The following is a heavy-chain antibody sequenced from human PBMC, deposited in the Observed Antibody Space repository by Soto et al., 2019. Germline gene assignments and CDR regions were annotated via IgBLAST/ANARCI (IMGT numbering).Heavy chain of an antibody. D-gene: IGHD2-2*01. CDR2: ISGSGGST. V-gene: IGHV3-23*01. CDR3: ANGNSYPYYYYGMDV. CDR1: GFTFSSYA. Sequence: VGSLRLSCAASGFTFSSYAMSWVRQAPGKGLEWVSAISGSGGSTYYADSVKGRFTISRDNSKNTLYLQMNSLRAEDTAVYYCANGNSYPYYYYGMDVWGQGTTVTVSS. J-gene: IGHJ6*02.